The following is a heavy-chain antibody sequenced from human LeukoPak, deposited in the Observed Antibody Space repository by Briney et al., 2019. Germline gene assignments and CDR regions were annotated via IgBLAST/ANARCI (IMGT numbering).Heavy chain of an antibody. CDR1: GFTFSSYG. D-gene: IGHD2-2*03. V-gene: IGHV3-23*01. Sequence: GGYLRLSCAASGFTFSSYGMSWVRQAPGKGLEWVSAISGSGGSTYYADSVKGRFTISRDNSKNTLYLQMNSLRAEDTAVYYCAKSGYCSTISCYSVAYWGQGTLVTVSS. J-gene: IGHJ4*02. CDR3: AKSGYCSTISCYSVAY. CDR2: ISGSGGST.